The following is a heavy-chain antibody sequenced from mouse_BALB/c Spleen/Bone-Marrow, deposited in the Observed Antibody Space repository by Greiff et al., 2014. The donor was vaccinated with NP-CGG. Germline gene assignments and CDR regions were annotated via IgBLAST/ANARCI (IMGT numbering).Heavy chain of an antibody. CDR1: GYTFTSYW. J-gene: IGHJ3*01. D-gene: IGHD1-2*01. V-gene: IGHV1S81*02. CDR2: INPGNGRT. Sequence: QVQLQQSGAELVKPGASVKMSCKASGYTFTSYWMHWVKQRPGQGLEWIGEINPGNGRTNYNEKFKSKATLTVDKSSSTAYMQLSSLTSEDSAVYYCARYATATYWFAYWGQGTLVTVSA. CDR3: ARYATATYWFAY.